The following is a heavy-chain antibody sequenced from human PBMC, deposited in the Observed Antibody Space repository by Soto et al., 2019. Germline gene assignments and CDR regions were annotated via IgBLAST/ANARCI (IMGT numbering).Heavy chain of an antibody. Sequence: GGSLRLSCAASGFTFSSYAMSWVRQAPGKGLEWVSAISGSGGSTYYADSVKGRFTISRDNSRNTLYLQMNSLRAEDTAVYYCAKDYAGLELYFDYWGQGTLVTVSS. CDR3: AKDYAGLELYFDY. V-gene: IGHV3-23*01. D-gene: IGHD1-7*01. CDR2: ISGSGGST. J-gene: IGHJ4*02. CDR1: GFTFSSYA.